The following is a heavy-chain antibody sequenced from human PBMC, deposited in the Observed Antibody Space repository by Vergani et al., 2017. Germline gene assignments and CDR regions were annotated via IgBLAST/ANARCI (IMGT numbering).Heavy chain of an antibody. CDR3: AREVVPAASIVGYYYYYYMDV. D-gene: IGHD2-2*01. J-gene: IGHJ6*03. CDR2: ISAYNGNT. Sequence: QVQLVQSGAEVKKPGASVKVSCKASGYTFTSYGISWVRQAPGQGLEWMGWISAYNGNTNYAQKLQGRVTMTTDSSTSTAYMALRSLRSDDTAVYYCAREVVPAASIVGYYYYYYMDVWGKGTTVTVSS. V-gene: IGHV1-18*01. CDR1: GYTFTSYG.